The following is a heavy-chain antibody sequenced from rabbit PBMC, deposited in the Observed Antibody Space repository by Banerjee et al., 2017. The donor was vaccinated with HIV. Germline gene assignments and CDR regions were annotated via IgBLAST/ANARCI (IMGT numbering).Heavy chain of an antibody. V-gene: IGHV1S40*01. CDR3: ARFQDDYGDPGYFNL. J-gene: IGHJ4*01. CDR1: GIDFSSYYY. Sequence: QSLEESGGDLVKPGASLTLTCKASGIDFSSYYYMCWVRQAPGKGLEWIGCIYTGSSGSTYYASWAKGRFTISKTSSTTVTLQMTSLTAADTATYFCARFQDDYGDPGYFNLWGPGTLVTVS. CDR2: IYTGSSGST. D-gene: IGHD2-1*01.